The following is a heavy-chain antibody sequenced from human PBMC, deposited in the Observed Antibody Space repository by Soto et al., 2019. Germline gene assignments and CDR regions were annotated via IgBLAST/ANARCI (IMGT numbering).Heavy chain of an antibody. CDR3: ARVVTMMYAFDY. Sequence: SETLSLTCTVSGGSVSSGSYYWSWIRQPPGKGLEWIGYIYCSGSTNYNPSLKSRVTISVDTSKNQFSLKLSSVTAADTAVYYCARVVTMMYAFDYWGQGTLVTVSS. J-gene: IGHJ4*02. V-gene: IGHV4-61*01. CDR2: IYCSGST. CDR1: GGSVSSGSYY. D-gene: IGHD3-22*01.